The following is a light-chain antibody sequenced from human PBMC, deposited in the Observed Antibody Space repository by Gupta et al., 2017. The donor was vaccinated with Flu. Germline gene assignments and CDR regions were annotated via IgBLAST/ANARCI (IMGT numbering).Light chain of an antibody. CDR1: SNDIGRYNY. CDR2: DVT. Sequence: QSITISCTGTSNDIGRYNYISWYQQQQAEAPILIRYDVTFRPSGVSHRFYAAKSGDNASTQSYGLQSEDDADYFCSLSIATTGFFGGGTKLTVL. CDR3: SLSIATTGF. V-gene: IGLV2-14*03. J-gene: IGLJ2*01.